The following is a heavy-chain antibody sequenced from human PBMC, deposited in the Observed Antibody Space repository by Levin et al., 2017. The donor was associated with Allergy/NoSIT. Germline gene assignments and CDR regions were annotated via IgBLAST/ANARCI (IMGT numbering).Heavy chain of an antibody. D-gene: IGHD6-6*01. CDR1: GYTFTSYD. J-gene: IGHJ4*02. Sequence: ASVKVSCKASGYTFTSYDINWVRQATGQGLEWMGWMNPNSGNTGYAQKFQGRVTMTRNTSISTAYMELSSLRSEDTAVYYCARGWRIAARPEYGYWGQGTLVTVSS. V-gene: IGHV1-8*01. CDR3: ARGWRIAARPEYGY. CDR2: MNPNSGNT.